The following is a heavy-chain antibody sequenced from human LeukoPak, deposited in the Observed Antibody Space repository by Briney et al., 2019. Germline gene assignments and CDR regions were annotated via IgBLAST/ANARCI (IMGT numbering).Heavy chain of an antibody. CDR1: GGSISSSGYS. CDR2: IYYSGST. J-gene: IGHJ5*02. Sequence: SETLSLTCTVSGGSISSSGYSWGWIRQPPGKGLEWMGSIYYSGSTYYNPSLKSRVTISVDTSKNQFSLKLSSVTAADTAVYYCARRPSHSSGMGRFDPWGQGILVTVSS. D-gene: IGHD6-19*01. V-gene: IGHV4-39*01. CDR3: ARRPSHSSGMGRFDP.